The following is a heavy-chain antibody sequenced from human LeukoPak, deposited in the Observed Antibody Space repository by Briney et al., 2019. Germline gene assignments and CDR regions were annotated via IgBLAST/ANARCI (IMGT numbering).Heavy chain of an antibody. CDR1: GGSFSGYY. CDR2: INHSGST. D-gene: IGHD6-13*01. CDR3: ARGGSYSSSWYFGTTYYYYGMDV. Sequence: PSETLSLTCAVYGGSFSGYYWSWIRQPPGKGLEWIGEINHSGSTNYNPSLKSRVTIPVDTSKNQFSLKLSSVTAADTAVYYCARGGSYSSSWYFGTTYYYYGMDVWGQGTTVTVS. J-gene: IGHJ6*02. V-gene: IGHV4-34*01.